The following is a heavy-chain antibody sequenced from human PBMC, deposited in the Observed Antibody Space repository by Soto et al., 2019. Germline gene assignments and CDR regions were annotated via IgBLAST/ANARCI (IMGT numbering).Heavy chain of an antibody. V-gene: IGHV4-31*03. CDR2: IHYSGDS. D-gene: IGHD3-22*01. J-gene: IGHJ4*02. CDR3: ARDVNDSSGSQGFDY. CDR1: GDSVSSNNYY. Sequence: SETLSLTCTVIGDSVSSNNYYWSWIRQRPGKGLEWIGYIHYSGDSYDNPSLTSRITMSMDVSKNQFSLNLRSVTAADTAIYYCARDVNDSSGSQGFDYWGQGTLVTVSS.